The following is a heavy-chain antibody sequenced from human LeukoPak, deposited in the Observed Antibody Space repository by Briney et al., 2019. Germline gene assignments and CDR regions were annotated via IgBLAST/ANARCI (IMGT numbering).Heavy chain of an antibody. V-gene: IGHV4-39*01. CDR3: ARSRGGFDYTKGGFDY. CDR2: IYYSGST. Sequence: PSETLSLTCTVSGGSISSSSYYWGWIRQPPGKGQEWIGSIYYSGSTYYNPSLKSRVTISVDTSKNQFSLKLSSVTAADTAVYYCARSRGGFDYTKGGFDYRGQGTLVTVSS. J-gene: IGHJ4*02. CDR1: GGSISSSSYY. D-gene: IGHD4-11*01.